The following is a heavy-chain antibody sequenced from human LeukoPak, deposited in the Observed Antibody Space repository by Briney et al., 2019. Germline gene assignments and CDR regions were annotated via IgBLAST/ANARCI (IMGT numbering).Heavy chain of an antibody. V-gene: IGHV3-9*01. CDR3: AKDMGTTGTRSYAFDI. D-gene: IGHD1-1*01. Sequence: PGGSLRLSCAASGFTFDDYAMHWVRQAPGKDLEWVSGISWNSGNIGYADSVKGRFTISRDNAKNSLYLQMNSLRAEDTALYYCAKDMGTTGTRSYAFDIWGQGTMVTVSS. CDR2: ISWNSGNI. CDR1: GFTFDDYA. J-gene: IGHJ3*02.